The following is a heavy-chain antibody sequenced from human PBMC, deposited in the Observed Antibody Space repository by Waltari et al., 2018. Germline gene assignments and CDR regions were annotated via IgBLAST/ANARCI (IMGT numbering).Heavy chain of an antibody. J-gene: IGHJ4*02. CDR3: ARDRDTMVRGVISQ. CDR2: IKQDGSEK. Sequence: EVQLLESGGGLVQPGGSLRLSCEASGFTFSNYWMSWVRLAPGKGLEWVANIKQDGSEKYCVDSVKGRFTISRDNAKNSLYLQMNSLRAEDTAVYYCARDRDTMVRGVISQWGQGTLVTVSS. CDR1: GFTFSNYW. D-gene: IGHD3-10*01. V-gene: IGHV3-7*01.